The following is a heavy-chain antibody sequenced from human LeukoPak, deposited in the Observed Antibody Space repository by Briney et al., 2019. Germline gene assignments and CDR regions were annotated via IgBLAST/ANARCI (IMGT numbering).Heavy chain of an antibody. CDR1: GYTFTSYG. D-gene: IGHD3-10*01. CDR2: ISAYNGNT. CDR3: ARLRFGELLVDY. Sequence: ASVKVSCKASGYTFTSYGISWVRQAPGQGPEWMGWISAYNGNTNYAQKLQGRVTMTTDTSTSTAYMELRSLRSDDTAVYYCARLRFGELLVDYWGQGTLVTVSS. J-gene: IGHJ4*02. V-gene: IGHV1-18*01.